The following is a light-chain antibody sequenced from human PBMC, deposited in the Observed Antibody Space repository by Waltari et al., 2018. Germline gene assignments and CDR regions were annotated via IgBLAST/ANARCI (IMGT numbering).Light chain of an antibody. CDR3: QSYDTSLSVV. V-gene: IGLV1-40*01. CDR1: GSNIGAGSD. J-gene: IGLJ3*02. CDR2: GTS. Sequence: QSVLTQPPSVSGAPGQRVTISCTGSGSNIGAGSDVHWYQQLPRAAPKLLIYGTSSRPLGVPDRFFGSTSGTSASLAITGLQAEDEAVYYCQSYDTSLSVVFGGGTKLTVL.